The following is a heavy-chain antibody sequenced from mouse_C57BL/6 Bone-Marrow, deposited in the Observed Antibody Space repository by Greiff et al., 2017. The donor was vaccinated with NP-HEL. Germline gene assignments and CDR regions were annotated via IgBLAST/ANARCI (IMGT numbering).Heavy chain of an antibody. J-gene: IGHJ4*01. Sequence: EVKLVESGGGLVQPGGSLKLSCAASGFTFSDYYMYWVRQTPEKRLEWVAYISTGGGSTYYPDTVKGRFTISRDNAKNTLYLQMSRLKSEDTAMYYCARHGDYWGQGTSVTVSS. CDR2: ISTGGGST. CDR3: ARHGDY. CDR1: GFTFSDYY. V-gene: IGHV5-12*01.